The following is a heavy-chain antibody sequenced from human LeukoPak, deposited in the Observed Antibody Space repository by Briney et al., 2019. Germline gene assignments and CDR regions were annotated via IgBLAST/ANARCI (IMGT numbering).Heavy chain of an antibody. D-gene: IGHD1-1*01. CDR3: ARETGKLFDY. Sequence: GGSLRLSCAASGFTFSSYGMHWVRQAPGKGLEWVAIIWYDGSNKYYADSVKGRFTISRDNSKNTLYLQMNSLRAEDTAAYYCARETGKLFDYWGQGTLVTVSS. CDR2: IWYDGSNK. CDR1: GFTFSSYG. V-gene: IGHV3-33*01. J-gene: IGHJ4*02.